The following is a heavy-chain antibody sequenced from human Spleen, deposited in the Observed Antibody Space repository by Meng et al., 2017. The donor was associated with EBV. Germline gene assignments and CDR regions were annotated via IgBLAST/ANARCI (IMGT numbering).Heavy chain of an antibody. D-gene: IGHD3-9*01. CDR2: IYYSGST. CDR1: GGSISRSSYY. V-gene: IGHV4-39*07. Sequence: LQGAGLGLVTPPETLSLTCTAPGGSISRSSYYWGWIRQPPGKGLEWIGSIYYSGSTYYNPSLKSRVTISVDTSKNQFSLKLSSVTAADTAVYYCARGGYDTRTGGNVRWGQGTLVTVSS. CDR3: ARGGYDTRTGGNVR. J-gene: IGHJ4*02.